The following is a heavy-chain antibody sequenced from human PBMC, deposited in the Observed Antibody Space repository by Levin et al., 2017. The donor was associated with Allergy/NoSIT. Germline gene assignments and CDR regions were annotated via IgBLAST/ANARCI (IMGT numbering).Heavy chain of an antibody. CDR3: ARGMVRGVIRRDAFDI. CDR2: IYHSGST. D-gene: IGHD3-10*01. Sequence: SETLSLTCAVSGGSISSSNWWSWVRQPPGKGLEWIGEIYHSGSTNYNPSLKSRVTISVDKSKNQFSLKLSSVTAADTAVYYCARGMVRGVIRRDAFDIWGQGTMVTVSS. CDR1: GGSISSSNW. J-gene: IGHJ3*02. V-gene: IGHV4-4*02.